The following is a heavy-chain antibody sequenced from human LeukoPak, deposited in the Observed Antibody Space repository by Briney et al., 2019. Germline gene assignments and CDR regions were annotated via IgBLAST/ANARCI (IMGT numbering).Heavy chain of an antibody. J-gene: IGHJ4*02. CDR3: AKVALFSGYYPPFDY. CDR1: GFTFSNYG. Sequence: PGGSLRLSCTASGFTFSNYGMHWVRQAPGKGLEWVAVISYDGSNEYYADSVKGRFTISRDNSKNTLFLQTNSLRPEDTAVYHCAKVALFSGYYPPFDYWGQGTLVTVSS. D-gene: IGHD3-22*01. V-gene: IGHV3-30*18. CDR2: ISYDGSNE.